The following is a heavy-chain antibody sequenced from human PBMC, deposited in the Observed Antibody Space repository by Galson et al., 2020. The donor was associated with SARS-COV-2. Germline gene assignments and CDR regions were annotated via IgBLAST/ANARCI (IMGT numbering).Heavy chain of an antibody. CDR3: ARDPTVTTYYYYGMDV. CDR1: GFTFSSYA. CDR2: ISYDGSNK. V-gene: IGHV3-30*04. Sequence: GGSLRLSCAASGFTFSSYAMHWVRQAPGKGLEWVAVISYDGSNKYYADSVKGRFTISRDNSKNTLYLQMNSLRAEDTAVYYCARDPTVTTYYYYGMDVWGRGTTVTVSS. D-gene: IGHD4-4*01. J-gene: IGHJ6*02.